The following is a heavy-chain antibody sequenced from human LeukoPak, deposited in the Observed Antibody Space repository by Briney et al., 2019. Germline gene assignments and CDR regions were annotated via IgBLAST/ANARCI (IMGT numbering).Heavy chain of an antibody. V-gene: IGHV3-15*01. Sequence: GGSLRLSCAASGFTLSSAWMSWVRQAPGKGLEWVGHIKSNTDDGTTDYAAPVKGRFTISRDDSKNTLYLQMNSLKTEDTALYNCATEYYGAYNFWGQGTLVTVSS. CDR1: GFTLSSAW. J-gene: IGHJ4*02. D-gene: IGHD3-16*01. CDR3: ATEYYGAYNF. CDR2: IKSNTDDGTT.